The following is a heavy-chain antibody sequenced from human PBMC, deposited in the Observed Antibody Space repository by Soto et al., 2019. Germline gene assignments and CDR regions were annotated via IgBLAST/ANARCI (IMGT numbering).Heavy chain of an antibody. CDR2: ISYGGSA. J-gene: IGHJ3*02. D-gene: IGHD3-22*01. Sequence: QVQLQESGPGLVKPSETLTLTCSVSDDSLSSYHWIWIRQPPGQGLEWVASISYGGSANYNPSLKSRVTVSVDTSKSHFALRLASVTAADTAMYYCAKADRIRPYDVFDIWGQGTMVTVSS. V-gene: IGHV4-59*01. CDR1: DDSLSSYH. CDR3: AKADRIRPYDVFDI.